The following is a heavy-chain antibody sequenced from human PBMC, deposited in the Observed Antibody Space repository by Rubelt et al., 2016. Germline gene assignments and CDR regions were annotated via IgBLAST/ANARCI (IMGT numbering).Heavy chain of an antibody. CDR2: IYYSGST. V-gene: IGHV4-39*01. Sequence: QLQLQESGPGLVKPSETLSLTCTVSGDSIRSTNYYWGWIRQPPGKGLEWIGSIYYSGSTYYNPSLKSGGTISGDASKNQLSRKLGAVAAAGTAVYYCARLGSLVVVVAATSDYWGQGTLVTVSS. D-gene: IGHD2-15*01. CDR1: GDSIRSTNYY. J-gene: IGHJ4*02. CDR3: ARLGSLVVVVAATSDY.